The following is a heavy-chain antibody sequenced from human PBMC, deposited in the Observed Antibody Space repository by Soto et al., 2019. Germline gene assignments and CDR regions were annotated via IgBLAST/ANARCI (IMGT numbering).Heavy chain of an antibody. CDR1: GYIFTKYG. CDR3: ARLQLGGDRMLNWFDP. D-gene: IGHD2-21*02. CDR2: INVYNGDR. V-gene: IGHV1-18*01. Sequence: QVQVVQSGPELKKPGASVKVSCKAHGYIFTKYGIGWVRQAPGHGLEWMGLINVYNGDRKVAQKFQDRVSMTTDTATDTAYMELKSLRSGDTAVYYCARLQLGGDRMLNWFDPRGQGTLVTVSS. J-gene: IGHJ5*02.